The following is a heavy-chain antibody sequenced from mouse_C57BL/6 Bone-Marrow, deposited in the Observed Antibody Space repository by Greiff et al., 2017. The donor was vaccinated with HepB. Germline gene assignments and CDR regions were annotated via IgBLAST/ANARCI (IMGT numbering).Heavy chain of an antibody. Sequence: VQLQQPGAELVRPGTSVKLSCKASGYTFTSYWMHWVKQRPGQGLEWIGVIDPSDSYTNYNQKFKGKATLTVETSSSTAYMQLSSLTSEDSAVYYCAREGLGRSAWFAYWGQGTLVTVSA. CDR1: GYTFTSYW. CDR2: IDPSDSYT. V-gene: IGHV1-59*01. J-gene: IGHJ3*01. D-gene: IGHD4-1*01. CDR3: AREGLGRSAWFAY.